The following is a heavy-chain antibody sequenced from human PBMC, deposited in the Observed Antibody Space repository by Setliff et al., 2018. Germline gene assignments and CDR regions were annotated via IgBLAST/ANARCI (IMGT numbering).Heavy chain of an antibody. CDR2: ITHDGSKT. CDR1: GFTFNTYW. CDR3: TRDQDYYGMDV. J-gene: IGHJ6*02. V-gene: IGHV3-7*01. Sequence: PGGSLRLSCAGSGFTFNTYWMTWVRQAPGKGLEWVASITHDGSKTYIPDSVKGRFTISRDNTKNSLYLQMNSLRGEDTAVCHRTRDQDYYGMDVWGQGTTVTVSS.